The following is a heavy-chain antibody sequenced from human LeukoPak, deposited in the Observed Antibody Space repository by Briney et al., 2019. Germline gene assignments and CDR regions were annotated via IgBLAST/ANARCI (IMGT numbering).Heavy chain of an antibody. J-gene: IGHJ4*02. D-gene: IGHD3-10*01. V-gene: IGHV1-69*13. Sequence: ASVKVSCKASGGTFSSYAISWVRQAPGQGLEWMGGIIPIFGTANYAQKFQGRVTITADESTSTAYMELSSLRSEDTAVYYCARDPSYYYGSGSYAYWGQGTLVTVSS. CDR1: GGTFSSYA. CDR2: IIPIFGTA. CDR3: ARDPSYYYGSGSYAY.